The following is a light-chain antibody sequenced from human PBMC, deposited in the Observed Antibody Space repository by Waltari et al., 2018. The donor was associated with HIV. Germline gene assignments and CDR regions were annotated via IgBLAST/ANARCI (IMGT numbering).Light chain of an antibody. Sequence: QSALTQPASVSGSPGQSITISCPGPPGDLAGYNFFSWYQQHPGKAPKLFIFADTSRPPVVSGRLSGSKSDNAASLVLSGLQSEDEAHYDCSSYTARTSVTFGGGTKVTVL. J-gene: IGLJ2*01. CDR1: PGDLAGYNF. V-gene: IGLV2-14*03. CDR2: ADT. CDR3: SSYTARTSVT.